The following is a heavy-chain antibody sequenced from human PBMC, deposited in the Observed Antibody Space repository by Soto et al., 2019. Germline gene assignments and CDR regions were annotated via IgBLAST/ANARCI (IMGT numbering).Heavy chain of an antibody. CDR3: ARDLPSAMIVDYYYGMDV. J-gene: IGHJ6*02. CDR1: GFTFSSYG. CDR2: IWYDGSNK. V-gene: IGHV3-33*01. Sequence: GGSLRLSCAASGFTFSSYGMHWVRQAPGKGLEWVAVIWYDGSNKYYADSVKGRFTISRDNSKNTLYLQMNSLRAEDTAVYYCARDLPSAMIVDYYYGMDVWGQGTTVTVSS. D-gene: IGHD3-22*01.